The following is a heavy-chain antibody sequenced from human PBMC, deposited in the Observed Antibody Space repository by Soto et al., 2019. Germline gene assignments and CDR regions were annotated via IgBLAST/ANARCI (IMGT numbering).Heavy chain of an antibody. CDR2: ISGSGGST. V-gene: IGHV3-23*01. CDR3: AKGITIFGVVIIDYYYGMDV. Sequence: GGSLRLSCAASGFTFSSYAMSWVRQAPGKGLGWVSAISGSGGSTYYADSVKGRFTISRDNSKNTLYLQMNSLRAEDTAVYYCAKGITIFGVVIIDYYYGMDVWGQGTTVTVSS. J-gene: IGHJ6*02. CDR1: GFTFSSYA. D-gene: IGHD3-3*01.